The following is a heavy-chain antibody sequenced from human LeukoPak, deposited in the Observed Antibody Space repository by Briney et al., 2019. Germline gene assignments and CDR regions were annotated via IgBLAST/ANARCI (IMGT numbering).Heavy chain of an antibody. J-gene: IGHJ4*02. D-gene: IGHD3-9*01. CDR1: GGSISSSTTYY. V-gene: IGHV4-39*01. CDR3: ARRVYYDILTGSYYFDY. Sequence: SETLSLTCSVSGGSISSSTTYYWGWIRQPPGKGLEWIGSIYYSGTTYYNPSLKSRVTISVDTSKNQFSLSLSSVTAADTAVYYCARRVYYDILTGSYYFDYWGQGIRVTVSS. CDR2: IYYSGTT.